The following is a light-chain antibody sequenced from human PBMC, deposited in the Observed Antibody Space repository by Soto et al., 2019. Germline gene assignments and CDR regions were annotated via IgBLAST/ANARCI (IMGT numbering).Light chain of an antibody. Sequence: EIVLTQSPATLSLSPGERATISCRASPSVTNYLAWYQQKPGQPPRLLIYGAFNRAAGIPARFSGSGSGTDFTLIISSLEPEDSAVYYCQQRNIWPPVTFGQGTRLEIK. CDR3: QQRNIWPPVT. CDR1: PSVTNY. J-gene: IGKJ5*01. CDR2: GAF. V-gene: IGKV3-11*01.